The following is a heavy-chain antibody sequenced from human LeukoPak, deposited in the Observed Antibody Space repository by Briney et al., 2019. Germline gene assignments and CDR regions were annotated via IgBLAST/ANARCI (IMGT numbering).Heavy chain of an antibody. V-gene: IGHV3-7*05. Sequence: GSLRLSCAASGFTFSSYWMSWVRQAPGKGLEWVANIKQDGSEKYYVDSVKGRFTISRDSAKNSLYLQVNSLRAEDTAVYYCASTTISPVGGMDVWGQGTTVTVSS. CDR2: IKQDGSEK. D-gene: IGHD2/OR15-2a*01. CDR3: ASTTISPVGGMDV. J-gene: IGHJ6*02. CDR1: GFTFSSYW.